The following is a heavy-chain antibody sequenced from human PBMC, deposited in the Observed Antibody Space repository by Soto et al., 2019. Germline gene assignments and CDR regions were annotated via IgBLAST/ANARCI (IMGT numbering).Heavy chain of an antibody. J-gene: IGHJ4*02. CDR3: ARGNRSDYYGSGSYYNVVAVGGVDY. CDR1: GGSFSGYY. D-gene: IGHD3-10*01. Sequence: PSETLSLTCAVYGGSFSGYYWSWIRQPPGKGLEWIGEINHSGSTNYNPSLKSRVTISVDTSKNQFSLKLSSVTAADTAVYYCARGNRSDYYGSGSYYNVVAVGGVDYWGQGTLVTVSS. CDR2: INHSGST. V-gene: IGHV4-34*01.